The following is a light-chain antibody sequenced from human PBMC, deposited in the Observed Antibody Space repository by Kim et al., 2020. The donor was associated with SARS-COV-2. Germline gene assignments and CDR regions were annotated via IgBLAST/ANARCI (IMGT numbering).Light chain of an antibody. CDR1: NIGRKN. Sequence: VALGQTARITCGGDNIGRKNVHWYQQKPGQAPVVVIYRDNDRPSEIPERFSGSNSGSTATLTISRAQAGDEAEYYCQVWDSNTYVFGTGTKVTVL. CDR2: RDN. CDR3: QVWDSNTYV. V-gene: IGLV3-9*01. J-gene: IGLJ1*01.